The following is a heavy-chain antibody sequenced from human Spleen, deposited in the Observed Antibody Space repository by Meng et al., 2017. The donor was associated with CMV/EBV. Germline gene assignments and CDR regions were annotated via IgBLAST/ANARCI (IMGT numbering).Heavy chain of an antibody. D-gene: IGHD2-15*01. CDR3: ARIARISWYFDL. V-gene: IGHV3-11*01. J-gene: IGHJ2*01. Sequence: SCATSGFTFMDNYMIWIRQAPGKGLEWISYIPTSGSTVYYADSVKGRFTISRDNAKDSLYLQMNSLRAEDTAVYYCARIARISWYFDLWGRGTLVTVSS. CDR2: IPTSGSTV. CDR1: GFTFMDNY.